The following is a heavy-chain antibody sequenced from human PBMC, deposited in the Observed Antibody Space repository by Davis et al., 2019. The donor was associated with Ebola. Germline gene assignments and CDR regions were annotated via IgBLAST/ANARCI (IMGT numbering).Heavy chain of an antibody. Sequence: ASVKVSCKASGYTFTSYAMHWVRQAPGQRLEWMGWINAGNGNTKYSQKFQGRVTMTTDTSTSTAYMELRSLRSDDTAVYYCARDRGRFPGYWGQGTLVTVSS. CDR2: INAGNGNT. J-gene: IGHJ4*02. D-gene: IGHD2-21*01. CDR3: ARDRGRFPGY. CDR1: GYTFTSYA. V-gene: IGHV1-3*01.